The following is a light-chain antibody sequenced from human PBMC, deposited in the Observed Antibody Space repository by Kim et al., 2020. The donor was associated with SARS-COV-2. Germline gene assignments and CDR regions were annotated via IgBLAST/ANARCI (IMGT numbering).Light chain of an antibody. CDR3: AAWSDSLNGSWV. CDR2: SNN. J-gene: IGLJ3*02. Sequence: ELTQPPSASGTPGQRVTISCSGSSSNIGSNTVNWYQQFPGTAPKLLIYSNNHRPSGVPDRFSGSKSGTSASLAISGLQSEDEADYYCAAWSDSLNGSWVFGGGTKVTVL. CDR1: SSNIGSNT. V-gene: IGLV1-44*01.